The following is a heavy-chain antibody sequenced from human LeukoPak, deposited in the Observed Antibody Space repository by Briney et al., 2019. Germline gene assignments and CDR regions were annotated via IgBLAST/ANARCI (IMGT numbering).Heavy chain of an antibody. CDR2: IYSGGYT. D-gene: IGHD2-15*01. J-gene: IGHJ4*02. CDR1: GFTVSSNF. Sequence: PGGSRRLSCAVSGFTVSSNFMSGVRQAPGKGLEWVSIIYSGGYTSYADSVKGRFTISRDNSKNTLYLQMNSLRAEDTAVYYCAKTGGGTSFDYWGQGTLVTVSS. CDR3: AKTGGGTSFDY. V-gene: IGHV3-53*01.